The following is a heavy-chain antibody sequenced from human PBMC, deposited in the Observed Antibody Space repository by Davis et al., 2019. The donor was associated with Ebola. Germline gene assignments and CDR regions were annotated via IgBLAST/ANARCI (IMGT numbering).Heavy chain of an antibody. J-gene: IGHJ5*02. V-gene: IGHV4-59*01. CDR1: GASISSYY. CDR2: IYYSGST. CDR3: ARTGRYSSSRAPNWFDP. Sequence: SETLSLTCSVSGASISSYYWSWIRQPPGKGLEWIGYIYYSGSTNYNPSLKSRVTISVDTSKNQFSLKLSSVTAADTAVYYCARTGRYSSSRAPNWFDPWGQGTLVTVSS. D-gene: IGHD6-13*01.